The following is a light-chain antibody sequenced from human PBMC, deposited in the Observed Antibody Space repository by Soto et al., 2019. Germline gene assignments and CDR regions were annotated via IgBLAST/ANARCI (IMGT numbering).Light chain of an antibody. CDR3: SSYADNNNFV. Sequence: QSVLTQPPSASGSLGQSVTISCTGTSSDVGGYKYVSWYQQHPGKAPKLLIYEVSKRPSGVPDRFSGSKSGNTASLTVSGLQAEDEADYYCSSYADNNNFVFGTGTRSPS. CDR2: EVS. V-gene: IGLV2-8*01. CDR1: SSDVGGYKY. J-gene: IGLJ1*01.